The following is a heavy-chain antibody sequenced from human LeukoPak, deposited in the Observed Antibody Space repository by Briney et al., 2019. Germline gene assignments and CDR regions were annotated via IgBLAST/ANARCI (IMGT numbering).Heavy chain of an antibody. D-gene: IGHD3-3*01. CDR1: EDNFKYFA. J-gene: IGHJ4*02. CDR2: ISWNGYSI. V-gene: IGHV3-9*01. CDR3: AKDMARGTFWSGYSFGY. Sequence: PGGSLRLSCAASEDNFKYFAMHWVRQGPGKGLEWVSGISWNGYSIGYADSVKGRFTISRDNAKNSLYLQMNSLRAEDTALYYCAKDMARGTFWSGYSFGYWGQGTLVTVSS.